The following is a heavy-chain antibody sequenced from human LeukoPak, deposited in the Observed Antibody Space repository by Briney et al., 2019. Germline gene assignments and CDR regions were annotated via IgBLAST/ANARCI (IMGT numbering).Heavy chain of an antibody. CDR1: GFTFSTYG. CDR3: AKGSGSYYKYYYYMDV. J-gene: IGHJ6*03. D-gene: IGHD1-26*01. Sequence: GGSLRLSCAASGFTFSTYGMSWVRQAPGKGLEWVSAISGSGDSTYYADSVKGRFTISRDNSKNTVYLQMNSLGAEDTAIYYCAKGSGSYYKYYYYMDVWGKGTTVTVSS. CDR2: ISGSGDST. V-gene: IGHV3-23*01.